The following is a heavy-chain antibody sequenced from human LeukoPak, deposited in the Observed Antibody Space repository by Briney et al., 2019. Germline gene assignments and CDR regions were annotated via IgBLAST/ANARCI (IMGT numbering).Heavy chain of an antibody. CDR1: GDSISNYY. CDR2: INYSGAT. Sequence: SETLSLTCTVSGDSISNYYWSWIRQPPGKGLEWIGYINYSGATNYNPSLKSRVTISEATSKNKFSLKLNSVTAADTAVYYCANQRSSSSPTSNSFDYWGQGTLVTVSS. J-gene: IGHJ4*02. D-gene: IGHD6-6*01. CDR3: ANQRSSSSPTSNSFDY. V-gene: IGHV4-59*01.